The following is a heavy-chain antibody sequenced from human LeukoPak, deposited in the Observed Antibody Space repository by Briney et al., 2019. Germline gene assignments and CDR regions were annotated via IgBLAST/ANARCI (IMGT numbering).Heavy chain of an antibody. J-gene: IGHJ3*02. CDR1: GGSIASYL. Sequence: PSETLSLTCTVSGGSIASYLWSWIRQPAGKGLEWIGRFYLSGDNQYNPSLRTRDTMSLDTHKKQFSLRLSSVTAADTDVYYCARRFADLNDDTFDIWGPGTMVTVSS. CDR3: ARRFADLNDDTFDI. CDR2: FYLSGDN. V-gene: IGHV4-4*07. D-gene: IGHD3-3*01.